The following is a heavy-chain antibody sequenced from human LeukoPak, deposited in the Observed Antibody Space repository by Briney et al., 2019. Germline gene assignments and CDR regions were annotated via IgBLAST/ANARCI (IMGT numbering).Heavy chain of an antibody. CDR2: IYYSGST. Sequence: SETLSLTCTVSGGSISSYYWSWIRQPPGKGLEWIGYIYYSGSTNYNPSLKSRVTISVDTSKNQFSLKLSSVTAADTAVYYCARYSGSYGDDAFDIWGQGTMVTVSS. CDR3: ARYSGSYGDDAFDI. D-gene: IGHD1-26*01. CDR1: GGSISSYY. V-gene: IGHV4-59*01. J-gene: IGHJ3*02.